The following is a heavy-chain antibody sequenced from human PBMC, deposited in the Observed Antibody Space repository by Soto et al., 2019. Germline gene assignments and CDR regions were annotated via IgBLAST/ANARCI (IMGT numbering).Heavy chain of an antibody. CDR2: IKSKTDGGTT. D-gene: IGHD2-15*01. CDR3: TTDRDCSGGSCYLAFDYYYYGMDV. Sequence: GGSLRLSCAASGFTFSNAWMSWVRQAPGKGLEWVGRIKSKTDGGTTDYAAPVKGRFTISRDDSKNTLYLQMNNLKTEDTAVYYCTTDRDCSGGSCYLAFDYYYYGMDVWGQGTTVTVSS. J-gene: IGHJ6*02. V-gene: IGHV3-15*01. CDR1: GFTFSNAW.